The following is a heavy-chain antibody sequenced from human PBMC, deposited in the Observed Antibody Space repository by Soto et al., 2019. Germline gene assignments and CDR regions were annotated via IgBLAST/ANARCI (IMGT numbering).Heavy chain of an antibody. D-gene: IGHD3-22*01. Sequence: SLRLSCATSGFIFSDFAIHWVRLAPGEGLEWVAAISNDGSKKFYADSVQGRFTISRDNPRKALYLQMNSLRAEDTAVYYCASHPRDSSGYWYYFDYWGQGTLVTVSS. CDR1: GFIFSDFA. V-gene: IGHV3-30-3*01. J-gene: IGHJ4*02. CDR2: ISNDGSKK. CDR3: ASHPRDSSGYWYYFDY.